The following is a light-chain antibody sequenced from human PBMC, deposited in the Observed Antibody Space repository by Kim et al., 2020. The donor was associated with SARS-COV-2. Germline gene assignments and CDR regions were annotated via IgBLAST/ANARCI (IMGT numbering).Light chain of an antibody. J-gene: IGLJ1*01. Sequence: VSPGQTASITCSGDKLGDKYACWYQQKPGQSPVLVIYQDSKRPAGIPERFSGSNSGNTATLTISGTQAMDEADYYCQAWDSSTEVFGTGTKVTVL. V-gene: IGLV3-1*01. CDR1: KLGDKY. CDR3: QAWDSSTEV. CDR2: QDS.